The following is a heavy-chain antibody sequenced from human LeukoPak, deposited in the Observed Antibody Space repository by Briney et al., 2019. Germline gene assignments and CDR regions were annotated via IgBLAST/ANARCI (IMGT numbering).Heavy chain of an antibody. V-gene: IGHV4-59*10. CDR3: ARVVNTVTTLSYWYFDL. D-gene: IGHD4-17*01. CDR1: GGSFSGYY. CDR2: IYTSGST. J-gene: IGHJ2*01. Sequence: SETLSLTCAVYGGSFSGYYWSWIRQPAGKGLEWIGRIYTSGSTNYNPSLKSRVTMSVDTSKNQFSLKLSSVTAADTAVYYCARVVNTVTTLSYWYFDLWGRGTLVTVSS.